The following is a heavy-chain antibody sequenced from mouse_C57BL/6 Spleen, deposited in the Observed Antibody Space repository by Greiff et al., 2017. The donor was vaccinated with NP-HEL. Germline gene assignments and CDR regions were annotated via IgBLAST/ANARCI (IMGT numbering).Heavy chain of an antibody. V-gene: IGHV5-17*01. CDR1: GFTFSDYG. Sequence: EVMLVESGGGLVKPGGSLKLSCAASGFTFSDYGMHWVRQAPEKGLEWVAYISSGSSTIYYADTVKGRFTISRDNAKNTLFLQMTSLRSEDTAMYYCARQYYGTFAYWGQGTLVTVSA. CDR3: ARQYYGTFAY. D-gene: IGHD2-1*01. J-gene: IGHJ3*01. CDR2: ISSGSSTI.